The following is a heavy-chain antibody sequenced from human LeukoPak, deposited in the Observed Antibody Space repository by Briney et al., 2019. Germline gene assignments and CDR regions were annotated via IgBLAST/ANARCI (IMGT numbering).Heavy chain of an antibody. V-gene: IGHV1-2*02. CDR3: ATELSLN. J-gene: IGHJ4*02. Sequence: ASVKVSCKASEYTCTDYYMHWVRQAPGQGLEWMGWISPNSGDTNYAQKFQGRVTMTRDTSISTAYMQLSSLRSDDTAVYYCATELSLNWGQGTLVTVSS. CDR1: EYTCTDYY. CDR2: ISPNSGDT.